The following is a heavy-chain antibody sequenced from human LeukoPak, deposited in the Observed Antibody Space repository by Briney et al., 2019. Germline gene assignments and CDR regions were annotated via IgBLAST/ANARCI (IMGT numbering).Heavy chain of an antibody. CDR3: ARGDPFGVVIKEGHYYYYYMDV. D-gene: IGHD3-3*01. CDR1: GFNIGNYA. Sequence: GGSLRLSCAASGFNIGNYAMTWVRQAPGKGLEWVSYISSSSSTIYYADSVKGRFTISRDNAKNSLYLQMNSLRAEDTAVYYCARGDPFGVVIKEGHYYYYYMDVWGKGTTVTVSS. J-gene: IGHJ6*03. CDR2: ISSSSSTI. V-gene: IGHV3-48*04.